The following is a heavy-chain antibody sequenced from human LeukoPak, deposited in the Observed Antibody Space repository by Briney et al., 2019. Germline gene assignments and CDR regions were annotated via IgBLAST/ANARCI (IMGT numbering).Heavy chain of an antibody. CDR3: AKDRSSSGSYFDY. J-gene: IGHJ4*02. CDR1: GITFRNYA. CDR2: ISGSGGST. Sequence: PGGSLRLSCAALGITFRNYAISWVRQAPGKGLEWVSAISGSGGSTYYIDSVKGRFTIPRDNSKNTLFLQMNSLRAEDTAVYYCAKDRSSSGSYFDYWGQGTLVTVSS. V-gene: IGHV3-23*01. D-gene: IGHD3-10*01.